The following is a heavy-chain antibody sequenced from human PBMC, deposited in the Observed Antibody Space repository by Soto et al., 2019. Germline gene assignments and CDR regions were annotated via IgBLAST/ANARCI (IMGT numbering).Heavy chain of an antibody. Sequence: QVQLVESGGGVVQPGRSLRLSCAASGFTFSSYGMHWVRQAPGKGLAWVAVISYDGSNKYYADSVKGRFTISRDNSKNTLYLQMNSLRAEDTAVYYCEKDLSSGFSYYYGMDVWGQGTTVTVSS. CDR2: ISYDGSNK. CDR1: GFTFSSYG. D-gene: IGHD6-19*01. J-gene: IGHJ6*02. CDR3: EKDLSSGFSYYYGMDV. V-gene: IGHV3-30*18.